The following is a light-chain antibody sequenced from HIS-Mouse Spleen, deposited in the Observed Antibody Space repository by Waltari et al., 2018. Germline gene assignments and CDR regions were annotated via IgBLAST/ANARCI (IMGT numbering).Light chain of an antibody. J-gene: IGKJ1*01. Sequence: AIRMTQSPSSLSASTGARVTITCRASQGISSYLALYQQKPGKAPKLLIYAASTLQSGVPSRFSGSGSGTDFTLTISCLQSEDFATYYCQQYYSYPPWTFGQGTKVEIK. V-gene: IGKV1-8*01. CDR3: QQYYSYPPWT. CDR2: AAS. CDR1: QGISSY.